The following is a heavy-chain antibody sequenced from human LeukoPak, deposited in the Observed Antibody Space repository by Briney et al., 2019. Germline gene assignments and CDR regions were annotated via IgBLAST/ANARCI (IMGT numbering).Heavy chain of an antibody. J-gene: IGHJ3*01. D-gene: IGHD1-26*01. CDR1: GYSFTSYD. V-gene: IGHV1-8*01. CDR3: ARRQWDT. Sequence: SVKVSSKASGYSFTSYDINWVRQATGQGLAWMGWMNPNSGNTGYAQKFQGRITMTRNTSISTAYMELSSLRSEDTAVYYCARRQWDTWGQGTMVTVSS. CDR2: MNPNSGNT.